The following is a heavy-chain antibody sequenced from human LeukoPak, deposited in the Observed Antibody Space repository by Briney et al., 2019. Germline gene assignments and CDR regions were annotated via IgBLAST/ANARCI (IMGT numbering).Heavy chain of an antibody. D-gene: IGHD3-10*01. Sequence: SETLSLTCAVYGGSFSTYYWSWVRQPPGSGLEWIGEINNSGSTNYNPSLKSRVTVSIDTSKNQFSLKLSSVTAADTAIYFCARHCPGPGVYITRQENYYLDVWGTGTTVTVSS. J-gene: IGHJ6*04. CDR2: INNSGST. CDR1: GGSFSTYY. CDR3: ARHCPGPGVYITRQENYYLDV. V-gene: IGHV4-34*01.